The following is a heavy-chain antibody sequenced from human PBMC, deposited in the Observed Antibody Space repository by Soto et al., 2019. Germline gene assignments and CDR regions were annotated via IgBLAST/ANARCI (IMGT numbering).Heavy chain of an antibody. CDR1: GGSISSGGYY. V-gene: IGHV4-31*03. Sequence: QVQLQESGPGLVKPSQTLSLTCTVSGGSISSGGYYWSWIRQHPGKGLEWIGYIYYSGSTYYNPSLKSRVTRSVDTSKNQCSLKLSAVTAADTAVYYCARVFGFGGMDVWGQGTTVTVSS. D-gene: IGHD3-10*01. CDR3: ARVFGFGGMDV. CDR2: IYYSGST. J-gene: IGHJ6*02.